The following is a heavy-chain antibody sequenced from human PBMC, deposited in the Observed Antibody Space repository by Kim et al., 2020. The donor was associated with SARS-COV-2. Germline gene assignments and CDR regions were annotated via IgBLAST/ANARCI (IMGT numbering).Heavy chain of an antibody. J-gene: IGHJ6*02. Sequence: ASVKVSCKASGYTFTGYYMHWVRQAPGQGLEWMGWINPNSGGTNYAQKFQGWVTMTRDTSISTAYMELSRLRSDDTAVYYCARDHIYGSGSFVDYYYGMDVWGQGTTVTVSS. CDR1: GYTFTGYY. V-gene: IGHV1-2*04. D-gene: IGHD3-10*01. CDR2: INPNSGGT. CDR3: ARDHIYGSGSFVDYYYGMDV.